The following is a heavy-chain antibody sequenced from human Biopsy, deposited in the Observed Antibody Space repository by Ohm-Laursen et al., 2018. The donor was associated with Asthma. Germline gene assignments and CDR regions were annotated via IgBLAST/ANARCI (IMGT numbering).Heavy chain of an antibody. CDR3: AREGVAGTHIED. Sequence: SLRLSCAASRFTYEMHWAHQAPGKGLEWVAVISYDGSSIYYADSVKGRFTISRDNSKNTLSLQMNSLTAEDTAVYYCAREGVAGTHIEDWGQGTLVTVSS. CDR2: ISYDGSSI. V-gene: IGHV3-30-3*01. J-gene: IGHJ4*02. D-gene: IGHD6-19*01. CDR1: RFTYE.